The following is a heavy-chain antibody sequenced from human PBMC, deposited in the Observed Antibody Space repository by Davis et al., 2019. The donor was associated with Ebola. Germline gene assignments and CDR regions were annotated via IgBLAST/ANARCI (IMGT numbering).Heavy chain of an antibody. D-gene: IGHD6-19*01. J-gene: IGHJ4*02. CDR1: GGSFSGYY. V-gene: IGHV4-34*01. Sequence: SETLSLTCAVYGGSFSGYYWSWIRQPPGEGLEWIGEINHSGSTNYNPSLKSRVTISVDTSKNQFSLKLSSVTAADTAVYYCARVGSGWYLVGVGMDYWGQGTLVTVSS. CDR3: ARVGSGWYLVGVGMDY. CDR2: INHSGST.